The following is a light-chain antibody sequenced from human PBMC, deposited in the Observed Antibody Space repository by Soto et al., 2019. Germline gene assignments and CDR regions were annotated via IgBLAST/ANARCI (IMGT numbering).Light chain of an antibody. CDR3: QQYGSSVFS. CDR2: AAS. CDR1: QSVSSSF. V-gene: IGKV3-20*01. J-gene: IGKJ3*01. Sequence: EIVLTQSPGTLSLSPGERATLSCRASQSVSSSFLAWYQQKPGQAPRLLIYAASRWATGIPDRFSGSGSGTDFTLTISRLEPEDFAVYYCQQYGSSVFSFGPGTKVDIK.